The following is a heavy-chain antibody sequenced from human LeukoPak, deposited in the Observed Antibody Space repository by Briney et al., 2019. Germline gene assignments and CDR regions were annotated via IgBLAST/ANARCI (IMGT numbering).Heavy chain of an antibody. CDR3: ARAESCSSTSCPPYFDY. V-gene: IGHV3-11*05. Sequence: GGSLRLSCAASGFTFSDYYMSWSRQAPGKGLEWVSYISSSSSYTNYADSVKGRFTISRDNAKNSLYLQMNSLRAEDTAVYYCARAESCSSTSCPPYFDYWGQGTLVTVSS. CDR1: GFTFSDYY. D-gene: IGHD2-2*01. CDR2: ISSSSSYT. J-gene: IGHJ4*02.